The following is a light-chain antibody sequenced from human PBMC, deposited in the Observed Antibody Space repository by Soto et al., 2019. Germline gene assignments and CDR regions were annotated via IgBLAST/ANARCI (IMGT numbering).Light chain of an antibody. V-gene: IGKV1-39*01. J-gene: IGKJ3*01. CDR1: QSISIY. CDR3: QESSSGPPFT. CDR2: GAT. Sequence: DIQMTQSPSSLSASVGDRVTIACRSTQSISIYLNWYQQKPGKAPKLLIYGATTLQSGVPSRFSADGSGTDFNRTISSRQPEDFATYYCQESSSGPPFTFGPGTNVDIK.